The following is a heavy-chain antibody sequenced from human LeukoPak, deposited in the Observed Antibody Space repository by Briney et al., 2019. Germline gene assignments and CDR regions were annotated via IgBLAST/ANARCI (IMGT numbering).Heavy chain of an antibody. CDR1: GYSISSGYY. J-gene: IGHJ6*03. D-gene: IGHD3-10*01. CDR3: ARQGFYYGSGSYLDYYYMDV. CDR2: IYYSGST. Sequence: SETLSLTCTVSGYSISSGYYWGWIRQPPGKGLEWIGSIYYSGSTYYNPSLKSRVTISVDTSKNQFSLKLSSVTAADTAVYYCARQGFYYGSGSYLDYYYMDVWGKGTTVTISS. V-gene: IGHV4-38-2*02.